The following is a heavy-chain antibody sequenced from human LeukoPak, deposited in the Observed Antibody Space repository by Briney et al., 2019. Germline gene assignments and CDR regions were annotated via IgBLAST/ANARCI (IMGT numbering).Heavy chain of an antibody. CDR2: IISEGTSA. CDR3: ARDARYNIDV. CDR1: GFTFSDYW. V-gene: IGHV3-74*01. D-gene: IGHD3-9*01. Sequence: GGSLRLSCAASGFTFSDYWMHWVRQAPGKGLVWVSRIISEGTSATYADSVKGRFTMSRDNAKNTLYLEMNSLRADDTAVYYCARDARYNIDVWGQGTTVTVSS. J-gene: IGHJ6*02.